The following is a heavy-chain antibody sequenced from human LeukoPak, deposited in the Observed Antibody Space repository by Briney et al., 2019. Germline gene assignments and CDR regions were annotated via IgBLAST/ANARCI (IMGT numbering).Heavy chain of an antibody. J-gene: IGHJ5*02. Sequence: HAGGSLKLSCADSEFTFSNYNMSWVRQAPGKGLDWISYIDSSSSSIFYADSVKGRFTISRDNARDSLYLQMDSLRAEDTAVYYCARDGYNWDGYGWFDPWGQGSLVTVSS. CDR1: EFTFSNYN. V-gene: IGHV3-48*01. CDR3: ARDGYNWDGYGWFDP. CDR2: IDSSSSSI. D-gene: IGHD1-1*01.